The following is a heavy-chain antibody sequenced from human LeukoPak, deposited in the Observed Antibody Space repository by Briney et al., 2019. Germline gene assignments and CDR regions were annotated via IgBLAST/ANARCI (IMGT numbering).Heavy chain of an antibody. CDR1: GGSISSYD. J-gene: IGHJ4*02. Sequence: SETLSLTCAVSGGSISSYDWSWIRQPAGKGLEWIGRIFTTGSTNYDPSLQSRVTISVDTSKNQFSLKLSSVTAADTAVYYCARGDPREEFDYWGQGILVTVSS. CDR3: ARGDPREEFDY. V-gene: IGHV4-4*07. CDR2: IFTTGST.